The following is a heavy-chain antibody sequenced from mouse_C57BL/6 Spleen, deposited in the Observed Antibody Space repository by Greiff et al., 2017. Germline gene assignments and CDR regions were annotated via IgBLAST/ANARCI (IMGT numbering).Heavy chain of an antibody. CDR3: APTVVASLDV. D-gene: IGHD1-1*01. CDR1: GYTFTSYW. V-gene: IGHV1-64*01. J-gene: IGHJ1*03. Sequence: QVQLKQPGAELVKPGASVKLSCKASGYTFTSYWMHWVKQRPGQGLEWIGMIHPNSGSTNYNEKFKSKATLTVDKSSSTAYMQLSSLTSEDSAVYYCAPTVVASLDVWGTGTTVTVSS. CDR2: IHPNSGST.